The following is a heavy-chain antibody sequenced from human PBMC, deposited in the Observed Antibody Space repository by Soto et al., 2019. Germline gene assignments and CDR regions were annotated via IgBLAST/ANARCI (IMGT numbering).Heavy chain of an antibody. V-gene: IGHV1-69*01. CDR3: ARPGFWSGYYPPTSIWFDP. D-gene: IGHD3-3*01. CDR2: IIPIFGTA. Sequence: QVQLVQSGAEVKKPGSSVKVSCKASGGTFSSYAISWVRQASGQGLEWMGGIIPIFGTANYAQKFQGRVTITADESTSTAYMELSSLRSEDTAVYYCARPGFWSGYYPPTSIWFDPWGQGTLVTVSS. J-gene: IGHJ5*02. CDR1: GGTFSSYA.